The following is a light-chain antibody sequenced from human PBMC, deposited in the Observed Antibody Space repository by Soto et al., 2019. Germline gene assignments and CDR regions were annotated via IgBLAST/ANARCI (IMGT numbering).Light chain of an antibody. V-gene: IGLV1-40*01. CDR2: ENN. J-gene: IGLJ1*01. Sequence: QAVVTQPPSVSEAPGQRVTISCTVSSSNIGAGYEAHWYQQVPGTAPKLLIYENNNRPSGVPDRFSGSKSGTSASLAITGLQAEDEAEYYCQSYDSRLSGYVFGTGTKLTVL. CDR1: SSNIGAGYE. CDR3: QSYDSRLSGYV.